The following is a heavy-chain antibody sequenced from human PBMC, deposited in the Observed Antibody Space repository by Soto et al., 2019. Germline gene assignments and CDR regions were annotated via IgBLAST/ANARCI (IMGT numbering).Heavy chain of an antibody. CDR2: INAGNGQK. CDR3: ARDPNDISANHHHDYYGMDV. CDR1: GYTFSRYA. Sequence: ASVKFSCKASGYTFSRYALHWVRPAPVQSLEWMGWINAGNGQKKYSQNFQGRVTFTRDTSESTAYLDLSSLRSEDTAVYYCARDPNDISANHHHDYYGMDVWGQGTTVTVSS. J-gene: IGHJ6*02. V-gene: IGHV1-3*01. D-gene: IGHD3-22*01.